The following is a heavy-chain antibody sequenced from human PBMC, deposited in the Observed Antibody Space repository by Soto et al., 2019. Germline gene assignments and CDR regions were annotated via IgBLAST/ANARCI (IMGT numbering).Heavy chain of an antibody. Sequence: SETLSLTCTVSGGSITNENYYWSWIRQPPGKGLEWVGYIYWTGSAYYNPSLKGRVTISLDTASNQFSLNLSSVTAADTAVFYCARASGDHLYFFDYWGQGAQVTGSS. J-gene: IGHJ4*02. CDR3: ARASGDHLYFFDY. CDR2: IYWTGSA. D-gene: IGHD4-17*01. CDR1: GGSITNENYY. V-gene: IGHV4-30-4*01.